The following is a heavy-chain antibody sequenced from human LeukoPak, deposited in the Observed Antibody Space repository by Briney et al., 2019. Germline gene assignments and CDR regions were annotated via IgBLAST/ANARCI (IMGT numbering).Heavy chain of an antibody. D-gene: IGHD2-2*01. J-gene: IGHJ5*02. CDR1: GYTFTSYY. CDR3: ARDPMLPPKYCSSTSCYRPHTWFDP. CDR2: INPSGGST. Sequence: ASVKVSCKASGYTFTSYYMHWVRQAPGQGLEWMGIINPSGGSTSYAQKFQGRVTMTRDTSTSTVYMELSSLRSEDTAVYYCARDPMLPPKYCSSTSCYRPHTWFDPWGQGTLVTVSS. V-gene: IGHV1-46*03.